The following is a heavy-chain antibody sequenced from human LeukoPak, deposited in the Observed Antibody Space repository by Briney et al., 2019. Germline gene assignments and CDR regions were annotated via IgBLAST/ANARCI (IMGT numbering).Heavy chain of an antibody. J-gene: IGHJ4*02. CDR1: GFTFNSYW. Sequence: RTGGSLRLSCAASGFTFNSYWMHWVRQAPGKGLEWVSGISPSGDITYYADSVKGRFTISRDNSKNTLYLQMNSLRAEDTAVYYCAKDVVGATDYWGQGTLVTVSS. D-gene: IGHD1-26*01. V-gene: IGHV3-23*01. CDR3: AKDVVGATDY. CDR2: ISPSGDIT.